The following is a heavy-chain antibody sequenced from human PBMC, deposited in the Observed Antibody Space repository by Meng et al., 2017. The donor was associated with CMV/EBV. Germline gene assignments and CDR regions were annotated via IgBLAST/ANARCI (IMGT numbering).Heavy chain of an antibody. CDR3: ARVQRSSSFGFDP. Sequence: VSGGAISSSNWGSWVRQPPGKGLEWMGEIYHSGSTKYNPSLKSRVTISVDKPKNQFSLKLSSVTAADTAVYYCARVQRSSSFGFDPWGQGTLVTVSS. CDR1: GGAISSSNW. CDR2: IYHSGST. J-gene: IGHJ5*02. V-gene: IGHV4-4*02. D-gene: IGHD6-6*01.